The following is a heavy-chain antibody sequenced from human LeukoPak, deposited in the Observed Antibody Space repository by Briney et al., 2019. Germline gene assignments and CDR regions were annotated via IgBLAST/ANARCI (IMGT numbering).Heavy chain of an antibody. D-gene: IGHD6-13*01. V-gene: IGHV3-23*01. CDR1: GFTFSSYG. Sequence: GGSLRLSCAASGFTFSSYGMSWVRQAPGKGLEWVSAISGSGGNTYYADSVKGRFTISRDNSKNTLYLQMNSLRAEDTAVYYCAAAGAYEYFQHWGQGTLVTVSS. CDR3: AAAGAYEYFQH. CDR2: ISGSGGNT. J-gene: IGHJ1*01.